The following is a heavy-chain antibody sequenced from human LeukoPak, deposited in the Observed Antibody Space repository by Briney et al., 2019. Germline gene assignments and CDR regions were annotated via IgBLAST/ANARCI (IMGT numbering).Heavy chain of an antibody. CDR1: GFTVNSNY. Sequence: GGSLRLSCAASGFTVNSNYMSWVRQAPGKGLEWVSVIYSGGSTYYADSVKGRFTISRDNSKNTLYLQMNSLRAEDTAVYYCARDLIVGATKNAFDIWGQGTMVTVSS. CDR3: ARDLIVGATKNAFDI. J-gene: IGHJ3*02. D-gene: IGHD1-26*01. CDR2: IYSGGST. V-gene: IGHV3-53*01.